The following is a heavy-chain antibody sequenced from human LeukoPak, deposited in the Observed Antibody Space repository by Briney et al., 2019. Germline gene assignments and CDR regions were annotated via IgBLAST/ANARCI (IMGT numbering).Heavy chain of an antibody. CDR2: IYYSGST. Sequence: GSLRLSCAASGFTFRNYGIHWIRQPPGKGLEWIGSIYYSGSTYYNPSLKSRVTISVDTSKNQFSLKLSSVTAADTTVYYCARGGRLLWFGELPTVDYWGQGTLVTVSS. CDR3: ARGGRLLWFGELPTVDY. J-gene: IGHJ4*02. D-gene: IGHD3-10*01. CDR1: GFTFRNYG. V-gene: IGHV4-38-2*01.